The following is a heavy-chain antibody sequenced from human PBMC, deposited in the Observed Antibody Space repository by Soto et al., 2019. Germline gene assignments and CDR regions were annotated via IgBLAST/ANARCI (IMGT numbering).Heavy chain of an antibody. Sequence: EIQLVESGGGSVQPGESLRLSCVASGFTFSDYYMDWVRQAPGKGLEWVARVKHRPKDFGTEYAPSVKGRFIISRDDSQKSLFVQMNSLKAEDTAIYYCVRNALGLFVPWGQRTLVTVSS. J-gene: IGHJ5*02. V-gene: IGHV3-72*01. CDR1: GFTFSDYY. CDR3: VRNALGLFVP. D-gene: IGHD7-27*01. CDR2: VKHRPKDFGT.